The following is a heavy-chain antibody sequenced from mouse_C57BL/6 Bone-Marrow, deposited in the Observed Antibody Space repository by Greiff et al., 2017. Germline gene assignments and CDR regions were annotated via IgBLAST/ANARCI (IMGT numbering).Heavy chain of an antibody. CDR3: ARWTGTLYYFDY. D-gene: IGHD4-1*01. V-gene: IGHV1-69*01. J-gene: IGHJ2*01. CDR2: IDPSDSYT. Sequence: QVQLQQPGAELVMPGASVKLSCKASGYTFTSYWMHWVKQRPGQGLEWIGEIDPSDSYTNYNQKFKGKSTLTVDKSSSTAYMQLSSLTSADSAVYYCARWTGTLYYFDYWGQGTTLTVSS. CDR1: GYTFTSYW.